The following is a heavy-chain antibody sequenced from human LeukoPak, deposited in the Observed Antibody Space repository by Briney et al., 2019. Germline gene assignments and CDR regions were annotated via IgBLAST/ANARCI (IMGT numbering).Heavy chain of an antibody. CDR2: IRYDGSNK. CDR3: ARGGYYNILTGFRGRFLGFDY. CDR1: GLTLVKHG. D-gene: IGHD3-9*01. V-gene: IGHV3-30*02. Sequence: GGSLRLSCAASGLTLVKHGMNWVRQAPGKGLEWVAFIRYDGSNKYYTDSVKGRFTISRDNSKNTLYLQMNSLGAEDTAVYYCARGGYYNILTGFRGRFLGFDYWGQGTLVTVSS. J-gene: IGHJ4*02.